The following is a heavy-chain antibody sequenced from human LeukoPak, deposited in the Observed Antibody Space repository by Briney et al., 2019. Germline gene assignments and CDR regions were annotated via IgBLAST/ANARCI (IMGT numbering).Heavy chain of an antibody. CDR1: GGSISSYY. CDR2: IYYSGST. D-gene: IGHD5-12*01. J-gene: IGHJ3*02. CDR3: ARAQWLRPNDAFDI. Sequence: SETLSLTCTVSGGSISSYYWSWIRQPPGKGLEWIGYIYYSGSTNYNPSLKSRVTISVDTSKNQLSLKLSSVTAADTAVYYCARAQWLRPNDAFDIWGQGTMVTVSS. V-gene: IGHV4-59*01.